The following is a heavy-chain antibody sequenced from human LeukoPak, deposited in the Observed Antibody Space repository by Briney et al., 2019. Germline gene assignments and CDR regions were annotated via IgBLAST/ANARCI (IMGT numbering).Heavy chain of an antibody. D-gene: IGHD2-8*01. V-gene: IGHV3-48*01. Sequence: QAGGSLRLSCAASGFTFNAFGMNWVRQAPGKGLEWVSYIGTTSGAIYYADSVKGRFTISRDSAKNSLYLQMNSLRAEDTAVYYCARDLGYCTNGVCHTRFDYWGQGTLVAVSS. J-gene: IGHJ4*02. CDR2: IGTTSGAI. CDR1: GFTFNAFG. CDR3: ARDLGYCTNGVCHTRFDY.